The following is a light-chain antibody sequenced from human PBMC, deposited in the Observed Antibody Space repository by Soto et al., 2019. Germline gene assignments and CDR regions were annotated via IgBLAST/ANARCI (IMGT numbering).Light chain of an antibody. CDR1: QSISSW. V-gene: IGKV1-5*03. J-gene: IGKJ4*01. Sequence: DIQMTQSPSTLSASVVDRVTITCRASQSISSWLAWYQQKPGKAPKLLIYKASSLESGVPSRFSGSGSGTEFTLTISSLQPDDFATYYCQPYNIYPLIFGGGTKVDIK. CDR2: KAS. CDR3: QPYNIYPLI.